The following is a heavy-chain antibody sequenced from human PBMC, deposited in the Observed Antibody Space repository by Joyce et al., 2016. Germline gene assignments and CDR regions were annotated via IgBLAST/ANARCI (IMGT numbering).Heavy chain of an antibody. J-gene: IGHJ4*02. D-gene: IGHD6-25*01. CDR3: AKILTATYSSGWFLDY. Sequence: QVQLVASGGGVVQPGRSLRLSCAASGFTLRNYGVHWVRQAAGKGLEWVAVISYDGIYKDYADSMKGRFTISRDNSKNTVFLEMNSLRTEDTAVYYCAKILTATYSSGWFLDYWGQGTLVTVSS. CDR1: GFTLRNYG. V-gene: IGHV3-30*18. CDR2: ISYDGIYK.